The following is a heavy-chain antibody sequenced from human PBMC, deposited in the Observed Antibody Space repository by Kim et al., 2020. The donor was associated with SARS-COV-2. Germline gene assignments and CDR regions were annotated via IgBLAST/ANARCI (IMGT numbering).Heavy chain of an antibody. V-gene: IGHV4-31*03. CDR2: IYYSGST. CDR3: ARDHVGHFDY. CDR1: GGSISSGGYY. J-gene: IGHJ4*02. Sequence: SETLSLTCTVSGGSISSGGYYWSWIRQHPGKGLEWIGYIYYSGSTYYNPSLKSRVTISVDTSKNQFSLKLSSVTAADTAEYYCARDHVGHFDYWGQGTLVTVSS. D-gene: IGHD1-26*01.